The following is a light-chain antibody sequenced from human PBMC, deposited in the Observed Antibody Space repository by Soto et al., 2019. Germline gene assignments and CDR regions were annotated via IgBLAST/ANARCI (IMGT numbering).Light chain of an antibody. CDR2: GAS. Sequence: EIVLTQSPDTLSLSPGEIASLSFSASQSVISNYLAWYQQTPGQTPRLLIYGASNRATGIPDRFSGSGSGTDFTLTISRLEPEDFAVYYCQQYGSSPWTFGQGTRLEIK. CDR1: QSVISNY. CDR3: QQYGSSPWT. V-gene: IGKV3-20*01. J-gene: IGKJ5*01.